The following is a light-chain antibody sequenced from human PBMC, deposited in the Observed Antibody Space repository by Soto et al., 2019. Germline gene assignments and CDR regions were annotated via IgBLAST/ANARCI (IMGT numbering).Light chain of an antibody. CDR2: EVS. J-gene: IGLJ1*01. CDR1: SSDVGSYNL. V-gene: IGLV2-23*02. CDR3: CSYAGSIPYV. Sequence: QSVLTQPASVSGSPGQSITTSCTGTSSDVGSYNLVSWYQQHPGKAPKLMIYEVSKRPSGVSNRFSGSKSGNTASLTIFGLQAEDEADYYCCSYAGSIPYVFGTGTKVTVL.